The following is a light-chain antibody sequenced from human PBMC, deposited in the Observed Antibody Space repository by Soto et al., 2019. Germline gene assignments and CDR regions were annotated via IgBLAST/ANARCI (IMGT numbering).Light chain of an antibody. CDR1: QSVSSNF. Sequence: EIFMTQSPATLPVSPGARAPLSCRASQSVSSNFLAWYQHKPGQAPRLLIYASSNRATGIPDRFSGSASGTDFTLTINRLEPEDFAVYYCQLYGISPNFGQGTRLEIK. J-gene: IGKJ5*01. V-gene: IGKV3-20*01. CDR2: ASS. CDR3: QLYGISPN.